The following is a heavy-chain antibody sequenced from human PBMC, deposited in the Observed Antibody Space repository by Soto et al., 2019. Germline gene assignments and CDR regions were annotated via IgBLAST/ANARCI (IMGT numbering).Heavy chain of an antibody. V-gene: IGHV3-64D*08. CDR2: ISSNGGST. CDR3: VKDLYYYDSSGYYHDAFDI. CDR1: GFTFSSYA. J-gene: IGHJ3*02. Sequence: GGSLRLSCSASGFTFSSYAMHWVRQAPGKGLEYVSAISSNGGSTYYADSVKGRFTISRDNSKNTLYLQMSSLRAEDTAVYYCVKDLYYYDSSGYYHDAFDIWAQGTMVPVSS. D-gene: IGHD3-22*01.